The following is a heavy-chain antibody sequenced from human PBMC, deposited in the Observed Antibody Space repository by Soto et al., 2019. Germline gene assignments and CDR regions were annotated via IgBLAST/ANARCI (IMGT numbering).Heavy chain of an antibody. V-gene: IGHV1-69*13. D-gene: IGHD6-6*01. CDR1: GGTFSSYA. J-gene: IGHJ6*02. CDR2: IIPIFGTA. CDR3: ARIQARSDYYYYGMDV. Sequence: ASVKVSCKASGGTFSSYAISWVRQAPGQGLEWMGGIIPIFGTANYAQKFQGRVTITADESTSTAYMELSSLRSEDTAVYYCARIQARSDYYYYGMDVWGQGTTVTVSS.